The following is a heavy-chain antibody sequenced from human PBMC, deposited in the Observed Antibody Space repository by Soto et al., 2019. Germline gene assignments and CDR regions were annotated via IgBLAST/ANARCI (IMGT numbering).Heavy chain of an antibody. D-gene: IGHD5-18*01. CDR2: IFSSGST. Sequence: PSETLSLTCTVSGGSITDYSWVWIRQPAGKGLEWIGRIFSSGSTNYNPSLKGRITMSLDTSKNQFSLKLSSVTAADTAVYYCASAVRDTAMVTEAYYFDYWGQGTLVTVSS. CDR3: ASAVRDTAMVTEAYYFDY. V-gene: IGHV4-4*07. J-gene: IGHJ4*02. CDR1: GGSITDYS.